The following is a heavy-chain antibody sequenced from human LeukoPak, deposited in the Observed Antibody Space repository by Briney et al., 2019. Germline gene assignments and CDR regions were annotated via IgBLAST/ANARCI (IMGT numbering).Heavy chain of an antibody. D-gene: IGHD3-22*01. CDR3: ARDGGAYYYDGSGYYFNWFDP. CDR1: GGTFSSYA. J-gene: IGHJ5*02. V-gene: IGHV1-69*05. CDR2: IIPIFGTA. Sequence: SVKVSCKASGGTFSSYAISWVRQAPGQGLEWMGGIIPIFGTANYAQKFQGRVTITTDESTSTAYMELSSLRSEDTAVYYCARDGGAYYYDGSGYYFNWFDPWGQGTLVTVSS.